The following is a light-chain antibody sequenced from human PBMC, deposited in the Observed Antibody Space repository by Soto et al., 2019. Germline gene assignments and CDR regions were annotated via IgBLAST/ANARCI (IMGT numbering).Light chain of an antibody. CDR3: QQYNNWPPWT. Sequence: EIVMTQSPATLSVSPGERATLYCRASQSVSSNLAWYQQRPGQAPRLLIYGASTRATGIPVRFSGSGSGTEFSLTISSLQSEDFAFYYCQQYNNWPPWTFGQGTKVDVK. V-gene: IGKV3-15*01. CDR2: GAS. CDR1: QSVSSN. J-gene: IGKJ1*01.